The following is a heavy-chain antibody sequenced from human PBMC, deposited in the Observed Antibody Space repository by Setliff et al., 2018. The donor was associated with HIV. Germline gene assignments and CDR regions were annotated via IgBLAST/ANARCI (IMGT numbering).Heavy chain of an antibody. CDR3: ARGPTVGAADY. CDR1: GYMFIGYY. V-gene: IGHV1-2*02. Sequence: VASVKVSCKASGYMFIGYYIHWVRQAPGQGLEWMGWINPYSGGTNYAQKFQGSVTMTRDTSITTAYMELSRLISDDTAVYYCARGPTVGAADYWGQGTLVTVSS. J-gene: IGHJ4*02. D-gene: IGHD1-26*01. CDR2: INPYSGGT.